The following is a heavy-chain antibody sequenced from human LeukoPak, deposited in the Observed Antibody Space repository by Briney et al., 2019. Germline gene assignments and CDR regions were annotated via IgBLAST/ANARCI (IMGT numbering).Heavy chain of an antibody. J-gene: IGHJ4*02. D-gene: IGHD3-10*01. CDR2: INHSGST. V-gene: IGHV4-34*01. CDR1: GGSFSGYY. CDR3: ARGLRRYYFDY. Sequence: SETLSLTCAVYGGSFSGYYWSWIRQPPGKGLEWNGEINHSGSTNYNPSLKSRVTISVDTSKNQFSLKLSSVTAADTAVYYCARGLRRYYFDYWGQGTLVTVSS.